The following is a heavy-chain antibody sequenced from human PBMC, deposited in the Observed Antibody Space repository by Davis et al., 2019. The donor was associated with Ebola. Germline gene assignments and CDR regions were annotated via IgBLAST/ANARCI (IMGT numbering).Heavy chain of an antibody. V-gene: IGHV3-23*01. J-gene: IGHJ4*02. Sequence: PGGSLRLSCAASGFTFATYAMNWVRKAPGKGLEWVSSISDSGSITNYADSVKGRFTITRDNSKNTVYLQMDSLGVEAAAVYLWATLGGGILIPGATVDYWGQGTLVTVSS. CDR3: ATLGGGILIPGATVDY. D-gene: IGHD2-2*01. CDR1: GFTFATYA. CDR2: ISDSGSIT.